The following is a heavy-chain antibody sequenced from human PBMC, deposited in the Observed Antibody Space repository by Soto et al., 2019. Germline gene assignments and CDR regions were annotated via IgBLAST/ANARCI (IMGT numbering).Heavy chain of an antibody. CDR1: GFTVSSNY. D-gene: IGHD2-21*01. V-gene: IGHV3-53*01. J-gene: IGHJ3*02. CDR3: ASAPERGFYSDFDI. Sequence: GGSLRLSCAASGFTVSSNYMSWVRQAPGKGLEWVSVIYSGGSTYYADSVKGRFTISRDNSKNTLYLQMNSLRAEDTAVYYCASAPERGFYSDFDIWGQGTMVSVSS. CDR2: IYSGGST.